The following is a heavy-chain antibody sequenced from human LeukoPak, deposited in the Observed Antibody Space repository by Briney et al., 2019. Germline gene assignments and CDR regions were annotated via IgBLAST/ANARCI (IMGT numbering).Heavy chain of an antibody. J-gene: IGHJ4*02. V-gene: IGHV1-2*02. Sequence: ASVKVSCKASGYTFTGYFIHWGRQAPGQGLEWMGWINPNSGDTNYAQKFQGRVTMTRDTSVNTAYMDLISLRSDDTAVYHCARAYTGFEAFDYWGQGVPVTVSS. D-gene: IGHD5-12*01. CDR3: ARAYTGFEAFDY. CDR2: INPNSGDT. CDR1: GYTFTGYF.